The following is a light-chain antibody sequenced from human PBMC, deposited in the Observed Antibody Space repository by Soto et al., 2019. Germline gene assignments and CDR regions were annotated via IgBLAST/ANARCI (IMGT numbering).Light chain of an antibody. Sequence: QPVLTQSPSASASLGASVKLTCTLSSGHSSYAIAWHQQQPEKGPRYLMKLNSDGSHNKGDGIPARFSGSSSGAERYLTISSLQSEDEADYYCQTWDTGTLVFGGGTKVTVL. J-gene: IGLJ3*02. V-gene: IGLV4-69*01. CDR1: SGHSSYA. CDR3: QTWDTGTLV. CDR2: LNSDGSH.